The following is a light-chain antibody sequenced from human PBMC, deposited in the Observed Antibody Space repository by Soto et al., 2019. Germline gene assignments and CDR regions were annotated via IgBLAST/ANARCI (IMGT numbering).Light chain of an antibody. V-gene: IGKV3D-20*02. J-gene: IGKJ1*01. CDR3: QQRSNWPRT. CDR1: QSVGSTY. CDR2: GAS. Sequence: EVVLTQSPGTLSLSPGEGATLSCRASQSVGSTYLAWYQHKPGQAPRLLIYGASSRATGIPDRFSGSGSGTDFTLTISRLEPEDFAVYYCQQRSNWPRTFGQGTKVEIK.